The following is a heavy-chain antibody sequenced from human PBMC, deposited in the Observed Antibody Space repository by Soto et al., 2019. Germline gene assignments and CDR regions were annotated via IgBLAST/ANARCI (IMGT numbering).Heavy chain of an antibody. D-gene: IGHD3-10*01. V-gene: IGHV3-15*01. Sequence: GGSLRLSCAASGFTFTNAWMNWVRQAPGKGLEWVGRIKTKTDGGTTDYAAPVKGRFTISRDDSKTTLYLQMNSLKTEDTAVYYCTTELRGRITLVRGVIISLDPWGQGTLVTVSS. J-gene: IGHJ5*02. CDR1: GFTFTNAW. CDR2: IKTKTDGGTT. CDR3: TTELRGRITLVRGVIISLDP.